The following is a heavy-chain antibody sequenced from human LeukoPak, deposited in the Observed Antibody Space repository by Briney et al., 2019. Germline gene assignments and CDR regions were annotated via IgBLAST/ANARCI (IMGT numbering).Heavy chain of an antibody. CDR2: IYSGGST. CDR3: ASGSGSYRTPYYYMDV. D-gene: IGHD3-10*01. Sequence: GGSLRLSCAASGFTVSSDYMSWVRPALGKGLEWGSVIYSGGSTYYADYVKGRFTISRDNSKNTLYLQMNSLRAEDTAVYYCASGSGSYRTPYYYMDVWGTGTTVTVSS. V-gene: IGHV3-53*01. CDR1: GFTVSSDY. J-gene: IGHJ6*03.